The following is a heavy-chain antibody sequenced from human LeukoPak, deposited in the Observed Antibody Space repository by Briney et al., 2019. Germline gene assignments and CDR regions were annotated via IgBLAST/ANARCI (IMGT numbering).Heavy chain of an antibody. CDR1: GFTFSTYW. Sequence: PGGSLRLSCAASGFTFSTYWMSWVRQAPGKGLEWVANIKQDGSEKYYVDSVKGRFTISRDNAKSSLYLQMNSLRAEDTAVYYCAREVGTCSGGTCYFRFDYWGQGTLVTVSS. CDR3: AREVGTCSGGTCYFRFDY. CDR2: IKQDGSEK. V-gene: IGHV3-7*01. J-gene: IGHJ4*02. D-gene: IGHD2-15*01.